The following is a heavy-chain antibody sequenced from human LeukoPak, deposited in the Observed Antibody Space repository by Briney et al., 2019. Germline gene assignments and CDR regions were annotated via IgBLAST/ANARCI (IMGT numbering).Heavy chain of an antibody. CDR1: GFNLSYYR. CDR2: ISSISSYL. CDR3: ARDEGGSGWYRSYWYFDL. Sequence: GESLRLSCAACGFNLSYYRLNWVRPAAAKGLAWVSSISSISSYLYYADSVKGRFTSSRDNAKNSLYLQMNSLRAEDTAVYYCARDEGGSGWYRSYWYFDLWGRGTLVTVSS. D-gene: IGHD6-19*01. J-gene: IGHJ2*01. V-gene: IGHV3-21*01.